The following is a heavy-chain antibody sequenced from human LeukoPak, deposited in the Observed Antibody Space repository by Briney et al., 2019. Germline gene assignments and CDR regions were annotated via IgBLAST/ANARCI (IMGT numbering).Heavy chain of an antibody. J-gene: IGHJ4*02. CDR2: ISHSGST. Sequence: SETLSLTCAVYGGSFSGYYWSWIRQPPGKGLEWIGEISHSGSTNYNPSLKSRVTISVDASTNQFSLRLISVTAADSAVYFCARQPQREYSYGFADHWGQGTLVTVSS. CDR1: GGSFSGYY. CDR3: ARQPQREYSYGFADH. D-gene: IGHD5-18*01. V-gene: IGHV4-34*01.